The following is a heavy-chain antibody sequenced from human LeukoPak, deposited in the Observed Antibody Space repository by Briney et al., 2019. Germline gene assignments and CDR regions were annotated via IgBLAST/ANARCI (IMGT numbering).Heavy chain of an antibody. V-gene: IGHV3-21*01. CDR1: GYTFSSYS. Sequence: GGSLRLSCAASGYTFSSYSMNWVRQAPGKGLEWVSSISSSSSYIYYADSVKGRFTISRDNAKNSLYLQMNSLRAEDTAVYYCAAAGDDTFDYWGQGTLVTVSS. J-gene: IGHJ4*02. CDR2: ISSSSSYI. CDR3: AAAGDDTFDY. D-gene: IGHD6-13*01.